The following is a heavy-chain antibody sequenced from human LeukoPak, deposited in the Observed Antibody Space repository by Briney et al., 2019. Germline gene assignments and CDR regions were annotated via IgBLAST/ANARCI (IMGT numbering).Heavy chain of an antibody. V-gene: IGHV3-74*01. CDR1: GFTFSSHW. CDR3: ATDMGDDSSGSYRFGMDV. Sequence: GGSLRLSCAASGFTFSSHWMYWVRQVPGMGLVWVSRIRSDGRDTTYADSVKGRFTISRDNAKNTLDLQMNSLRAEDTAVYYCATDMGDDSSGSYRFGMDVWGQGTTVTVSS. J-gene: IGHJ6*02. D-gene: IGHD3-22*01. CDR2: IRSDGRDT.